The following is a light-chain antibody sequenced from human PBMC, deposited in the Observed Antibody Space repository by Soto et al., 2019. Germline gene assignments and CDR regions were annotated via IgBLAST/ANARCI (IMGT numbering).Light chain of an antibody. CDR1: QSISSY. CDR2: AAS. J-gene: IGKJ5*01. CDR3: QQSYSTPPVT. V-gene: IGKV1-39*01. Sequence: DIQRNQSDSSLSASIGDRVTITCRASQSISSYLNWYQQKPGKAPKLLIYAASSLQSGVPSRFSGSGSGTDFTLTISSLQPEDFATYYCQQSYSTPPVTFGQGTRLEI.